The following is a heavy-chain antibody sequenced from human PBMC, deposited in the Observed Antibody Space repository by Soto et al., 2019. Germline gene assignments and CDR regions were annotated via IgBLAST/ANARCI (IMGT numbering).Heavy chain of an antibody. CDR2: INAGNGNT. D-gene: IGHD2-2*01. J-gene: IGHJ6*02. V-gene: IGHV1-3*01. CDR3: ARSGGVVVPAYYYYYGMDV. Sequence: GASVKVSCKASGYTFTSYAMHWVRQAPGQRLEWMGWINAGNGNTKYSQKFQGRVTITRDTSASTAYMELSSLRSEDTAVYYCARSGGVVVPAYYYYYGMDVWGQGTTVTVSS. CDR1: GYTFTSYA.